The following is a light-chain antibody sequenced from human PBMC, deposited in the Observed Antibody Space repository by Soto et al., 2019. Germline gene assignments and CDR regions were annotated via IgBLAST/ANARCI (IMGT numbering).Light chain of an antibody. CDR1: QSVSSSY. Sequence: IGLTQSQGTLSLSPGERATLSCRASQSVSSSYLAWYQQKPGQAPRLLIYGASSRATGIPDRFSGSGSGTDFTLTISRLEPEDVAVYYCQQYGSSPPVTFGGGTKVDI. J-gene: IGKJ4*01. CDR3: QQYGSSPPVT. V-gene: IGKV3-20*01. CDR2: GAS.